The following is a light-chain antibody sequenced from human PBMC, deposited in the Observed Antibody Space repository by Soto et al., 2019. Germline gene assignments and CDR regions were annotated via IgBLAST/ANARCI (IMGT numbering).Light chain of an antibody. V-gene: IGLV2-14*01. J-gene: IGLJ1*01. CDR3: TSYTSDSTYV. CDR2: DVS. Sequence: QSALTQPASVSGSPGQSITISCTGTSTDVGRYNYVSWYQQHPGKAPKLMVYDVSNRPSWVSNRFSGSKSGITASLTISGLQAEDEADYYCTSYTSDSTYVFGTGTKLIVL. CDR1: STDVGRYNY.